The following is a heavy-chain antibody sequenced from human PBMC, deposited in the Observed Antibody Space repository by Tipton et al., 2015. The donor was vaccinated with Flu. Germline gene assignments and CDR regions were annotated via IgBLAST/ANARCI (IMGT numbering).Heavy chain of an antibody. Sequence: TLSLTCTVSGGSISGYYWSWIRQPPGKGLEWIGFIYNSVKTDYNPSLGSLVTISPDTSRNQFSLKLSSVTAADTAIYYCARGRVAAAGPGAGWFDPWGQGTLVTVSS. CDR2: IYNSVKT. CDR1: GGSISGYY. V-gene: IGHV4-59*01. CDR3: ARGRVAAAGPGAGWFDP. D-gene: IGHD6-13*01. J-gene: IGHJ5*02.